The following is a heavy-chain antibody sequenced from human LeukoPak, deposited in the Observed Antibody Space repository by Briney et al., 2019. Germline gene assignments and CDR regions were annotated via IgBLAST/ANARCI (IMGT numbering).Heavy chain of an antibody. D-gene: IGHD1-26*01. Sequence: PGRSLRLSCAASGFTFSSYGMHWVRQAPGKGLEWVAVISYDGSNKYYADSVKGRFTISRDNSKNALYLQMNSLRAEDTAVYYCASLVGAIPLDYWGQGTLVTVSS. CDR2: ISYDGSNK. V-gene: IGHV3-30*03. J-gene: IGHJ4*02. CDR3: ASLVGAIPLDY. CDR1: GFTFSSYG.